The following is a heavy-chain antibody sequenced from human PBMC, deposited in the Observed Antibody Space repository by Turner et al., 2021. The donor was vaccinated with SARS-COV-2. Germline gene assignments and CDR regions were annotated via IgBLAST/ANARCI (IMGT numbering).Heavy chain of an antibody. CDR2: ISGNGDST. V-gene: IGHV3-23*01. J-gene: IGHJ6*02. D-gene: IGHD3-22*01. Sequence: FSSYAMSWVRQAPGKGLEWVSSISGNGDSTYYADSVKGRFTISRGNSKNTLYLQMHSLRAEDTAVYYCAKDLAAYYDSSGYYSYYYGVDVWGQGTTVTVSS. CDR3: AKDLAAYYDSSGYYSYYYGVDV. CDR1: FSSYA.